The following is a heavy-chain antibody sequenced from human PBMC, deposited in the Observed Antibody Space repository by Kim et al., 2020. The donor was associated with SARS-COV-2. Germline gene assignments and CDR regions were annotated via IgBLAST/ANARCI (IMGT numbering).Heavy chain of an antibody. CDR1: GGSISSSSYY. CDR3: ARGCYGWFYFYY. Sequence: SETLSLTCTVSGGSISSSSYYWGWIRQPPGKGLEWIGSIYYSGSTYYNPSLKSRVTISVDTSKNQFSLKLSSVHAADTAADDCARGCYGWFYFYYVGQGT. CDR2: IYYSGST. D-gene: IGHD2-8*02. J-gene: IGHJ4*02. V-gene: IGHV4-39*01.